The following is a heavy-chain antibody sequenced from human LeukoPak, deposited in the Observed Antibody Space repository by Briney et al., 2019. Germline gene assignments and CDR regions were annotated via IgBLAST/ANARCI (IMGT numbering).Heavy chain of an antibody. D-gene: IGHD6-25*01. V-gene: IGHV4-39*01. CDR1: GDSISSSNSY. Sequence: SETLSLTCTVSGDSISSSNSYRGWIRQPPGKGLEWIGSLYYSGSTYYNPSLKSRVTISVDTSKNQFSLKLSSVTAADTAVYYCARQGVAAPLHYWGQGTLVTVSS. CDR3: ARQGVAAPLHY. CDR2: LYYSGST. J-gene: IGHJ4*02.